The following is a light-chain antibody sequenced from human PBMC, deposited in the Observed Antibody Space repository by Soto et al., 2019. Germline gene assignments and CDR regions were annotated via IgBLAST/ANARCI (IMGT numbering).Light chain of an antibody. CDR2: KAS. CDR3: QQYNSYSPT. Sequence: DIQMTQSPSTLSGSVGDRVTITCRASQTISSWLAWYQQKPWKAPKLLIYKASTLKSGVPSRFSSSGSGTGFTLTTSSLQPDDFATYYCQQYNSYSPTFGGGTKVDIK. CDR1: QTISSW. V-gene: IGKV1-5*03. J-gene: IGKJ4*01.